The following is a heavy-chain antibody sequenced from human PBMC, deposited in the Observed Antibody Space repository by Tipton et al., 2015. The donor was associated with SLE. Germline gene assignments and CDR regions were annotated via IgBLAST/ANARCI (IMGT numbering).Heavy chain of an antibody. V-gene: IGHV4-59*01. D-gene: IGHD3-22*01. CDR2: IYYSGST. CDR1: GGSISSDY. Sequence: TLSLTCTVSGGSISSDYWSWIRQPPGKGLEWVGYIYYSGSTYYNPSLKSRVTISVDTSKNQFSLRLNSVTAADTAVYYCANIVPDADSGVIPGDYWGQGTLVTVSS. CDR3: ANIVPDADSGVIPGDY. J-gene: IGHJ4*02.